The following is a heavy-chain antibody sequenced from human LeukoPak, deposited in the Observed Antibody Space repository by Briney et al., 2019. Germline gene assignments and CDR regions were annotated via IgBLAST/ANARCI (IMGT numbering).Heavy chain of an antibody. CDR3: AREPRIETYYYDSSGYPETDY. J-gene: IGHJ4*02. Sequence: GASVKVSCKASGYTFTSYYMHWVRQAPGQGLEWMGIINPSGGSTSYAQKFQGRVTMTRDMSTSTVYMELSSLRSEDTAVYYCAREPRIETYYYDSSGYPETDYWGQGTLVTVSS. D-gene: IGHD3-22*01. V-gene: IGHV1-46*01. CDR1: GYTFTSYY. CDR2: INPSGGST.